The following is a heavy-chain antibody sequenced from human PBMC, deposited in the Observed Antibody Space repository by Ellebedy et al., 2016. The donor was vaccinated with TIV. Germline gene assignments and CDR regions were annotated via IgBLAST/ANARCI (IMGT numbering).Heavy chain of an antibody. D-gene: IGHD3-22*01. Sequence: AASVKVSCKASGGTFSSYAISWVRQAPGQGLEWMGGIIPIFGTANYAQKFQGRVTITADESTSTAYMELSSLRSEDTAVYYCANTMRALQAFDYWGQGTLVTVSS. CDR1: GGTFSSYA. CDR2: IIPIFGTA. J-gene: IGHJ4*02. V-gene: IGHV1-69*13. CDR3: ANTMRALQAFDY.